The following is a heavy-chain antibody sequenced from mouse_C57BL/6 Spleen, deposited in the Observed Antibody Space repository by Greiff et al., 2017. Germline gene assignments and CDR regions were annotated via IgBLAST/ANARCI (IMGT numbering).Heavy chain of an antibody. CDR1: GYTFTDYY. V-gene: IGHV1-26*01. D-gene: IGHD2-4*01. CDR2: INPNNGGT. CDR3: ANYDYD. J-gene: IGHJ3*01. Sequence: VQLQQSGPELVKPGASVKISCKASGYTFTDYYMNWVKQSHGKSLEWIGDINPNNGGTSYNQKFKGKATLTVDKSSSTAYMELRSLTSEDSAVYYCANYDYDWGQGTLVTVSA.